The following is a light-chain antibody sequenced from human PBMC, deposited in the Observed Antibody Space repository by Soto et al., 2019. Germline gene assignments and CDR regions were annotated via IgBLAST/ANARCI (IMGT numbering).Light chain of an antibody. Sequence: EIMLTQSPGTLSLSPGERATLSCRASQSVNSNYLAWYQQKPGQAPRLLIYGTSSSTTGIPDRFSGSGSGKDIAITNSSMTPEDCAVYYCQQYGSSPILPFGPGTKVDI. CDR2: GTS. CDR1: QSVNSNY. J-gene: IGKJ3*01. CDR3: QQYGSSPILP. V-gene: IGKV3-20*01.